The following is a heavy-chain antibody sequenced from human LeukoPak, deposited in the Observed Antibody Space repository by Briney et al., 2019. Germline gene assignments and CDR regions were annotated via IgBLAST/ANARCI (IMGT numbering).Heavy chain of an antibody. CDR2: IRSKTDGGTT. J-gene: IGHJ4*02. CDR1: GLTFSDAW. Sequence: PGGSLRLSCAASGLTFSDAWMTWVRQAPGKGLEWVGRIRSKTDGGTTAYAAPVKGRFTISRDDSKTTLYLQMSSLKIEDTAVYYCTTEGPCGSTSCSFNFWGQGTLVTVSS. V-gene: IGHV3-15*01. CDR3: TTEGPCGSTSCSFNF. D-gene: IGHD2-2*01.